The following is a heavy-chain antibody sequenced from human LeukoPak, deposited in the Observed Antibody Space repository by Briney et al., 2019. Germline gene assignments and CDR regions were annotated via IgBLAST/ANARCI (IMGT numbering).Heavy chain of an antibody. D-gene: IGHD6-13*01. CDR2: INHSGST. J-gene: IGHJ4*02. CDR3: AKGYSSSWYGRNFDY. V-gene: IGHV4-34*01. CDR1: GFTFSSYA. Sequence: NSGGSLRLSCAASGFTFSSYAMSWIRQPPGKGLEWIGEINHSGSTNYNPSLKSRVTISVDTSKNQFSLKLSSVTAADTAVYYCAKGYSSSWYGRNFDYWGQGTLVTVSS.